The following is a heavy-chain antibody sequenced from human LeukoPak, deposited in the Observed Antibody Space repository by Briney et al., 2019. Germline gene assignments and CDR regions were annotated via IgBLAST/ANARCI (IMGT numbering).Heavy chain of an antibody. J-gene: IGHJ4*02. V-gene: IGHV3-23*01. CDR3: AKDSHYDSSGYYYVTWTYFDY. D-gene: IGHD3-22*01. Sequence: GGSPRLSCAASGFTFSTYAMSWVRQAPGSGLDWVSTISANGGNTYSADSVKGRFTISRDNSKNTLYLQMNSLRAEDTAVYYCAKDSHYDSSGYYYVTWTYFDYWGQGTLVTVSS. CDR1: GFTFSTYA. CDR2: ISANGGNT.